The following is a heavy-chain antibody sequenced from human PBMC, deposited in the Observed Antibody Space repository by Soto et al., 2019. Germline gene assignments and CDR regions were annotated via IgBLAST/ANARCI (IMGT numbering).Heavy chain of an antibody. Sequence: QVQLVQSGAEVKKPGASVKVSCKASGYTFTSYGISWVRQAPGQGLEWMGWITAYNGNTNYAQKLQGRVTITTDTSTSTAYMELRSLRSDDTAVYYCARDESSRAAPGTDPMHRRGWMNYWFDPWGQGTLVTVSS. D-gene: IGHD5-12*01. CDR3: ARDESSRAAPGTDPMHRRGWMNYWFDP. J-gene: IGHJ5*02. V-gene: IGHV1-18*04. CDR2: ITAYNGNT. CDR1: GYTFTSYG.